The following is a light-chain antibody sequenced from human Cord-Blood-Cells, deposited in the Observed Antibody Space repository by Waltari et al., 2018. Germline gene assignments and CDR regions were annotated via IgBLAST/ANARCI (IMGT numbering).Light chain of an antibody. Sequence: QSALTQPASVSGSPGQSITISCTGTSSDVGGYNYVSWYQQHPGKAPKLMVYDVSNRPSGVSNRFSGSESGNTASLTISWLQAEYEADYYCSSYTSSSDVVFGGGTKLTVL. V-gene: IGLV2-14*01. CDR2: DVS. CDR3: SSYTSSSDVV. CDR1: SSDVGGYNY. J-gene: IGLJ2*01.